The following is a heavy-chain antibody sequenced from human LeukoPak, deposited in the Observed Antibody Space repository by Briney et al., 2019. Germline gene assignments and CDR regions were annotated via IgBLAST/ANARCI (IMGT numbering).Heavy chain of an antibody. Sequence: PGGSLRLSCAASGFTFSSYSMNWVRQAPGKGLEWVSYISSSSSTIYYADSVKGRFTISRDNAKNSLYLQMNSLRAEDTAVHYCARGMYYYYYGMDVWGQGTTVTVSS. V-gene: IGHV3-48*01. CDR1: GFTFSSYS. CDR3: ARGMYYYYYGMDV. D-gene: IGHD2-8*01. CDR2: ISSSSSTI. J-gene: IGHJ6*02.